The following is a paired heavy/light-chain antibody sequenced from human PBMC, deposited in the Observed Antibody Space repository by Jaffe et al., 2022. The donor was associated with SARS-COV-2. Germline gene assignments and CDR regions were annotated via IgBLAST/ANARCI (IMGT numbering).Heavy chain of an antibody. CDR1: GFTFSQHW. V-gene: IGHV3-74*03. CDR3: ARDVAHGLDV. CDR2: LNNDGTST. D-gene: IGHD5-12*01. Sequence: EMQLVESGGDLVQPGGSLRLSCAASGFTFSQHWMFWVRQAPGKGLVWVARLNNDGTSTTYADFAKGRFTISRDNAKSTLYLQMSGLRAEDTAVYFCARDVAHGLDVWGQGTTVTVSS. J-gene: IGHJ6*02.
Light chain of an antibody. CDR2: EVT. J-gene: IGLJ3*02. CDR1: GADIGSYNF. CDR3: SSFVFADYWV. Sequence: QSALTQPPSASGSPGQSVTISCTGTGADIGSYNFVSWYRQYPGKAPQLMIYEVTKRPSGVPDRFSGSKSGNTASLTVSGLQAEDEADYYCSSFVFADYWVFGGGTKLTVL. V-gene: IGLV2-8*01.